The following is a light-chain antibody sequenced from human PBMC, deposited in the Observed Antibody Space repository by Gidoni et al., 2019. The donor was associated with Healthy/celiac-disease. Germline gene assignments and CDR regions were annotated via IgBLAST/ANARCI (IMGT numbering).Light chain of an antibody. CDR1: QSISSY. CDR2: AAS. V-gene: IGKV1-39*01. CDR3: QQCYSTPFT. J-gene: IGKJ3*01. Sequence: EIQMTQSPSSLSASVGDRVTITCRASQSISSYLNWYQQKPGKAPKLLIYAASSLQSGVPSRFSGSGSGTDFTLTISSLQPEDFATYYCQQCYSTPFTFGPGTKVEIK.